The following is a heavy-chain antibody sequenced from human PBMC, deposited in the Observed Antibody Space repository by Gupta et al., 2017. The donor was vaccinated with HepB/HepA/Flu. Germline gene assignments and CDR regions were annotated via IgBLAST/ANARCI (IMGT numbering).Heavy chain of an antibody. J-gene: IGHJ4*02. V-gene: IGHV4-34*01. CDR3: ARGNTRWPQTGSYCDY. D-gene: IGHD3-10*01. CDR1: GGSFSGYY. Sequence: QVQLEEWGEGLLKPSAKRVCHCAVYGGSFSGYYWSWIRQPPGKGLEWIGEINHSGSTNYNPSLPPRVTISVDTSKNQFSLKLSSVTAADTAVYYCARGNTRWPQTGSYCDYWLQGTLVTVSA. CDR2: INHSGST.